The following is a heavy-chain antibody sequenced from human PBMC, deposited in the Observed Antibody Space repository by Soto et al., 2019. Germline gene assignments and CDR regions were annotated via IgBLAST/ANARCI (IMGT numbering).Heavy chain of an antibody. V-gene: IGHV1-18*01. Sequence: QVQLVQSGAEVKKPGASVKVSCKASGYTFTRSGISWVRQAPGQGLEWMGWISTYNGDTNYAQTFQGRVTMTTDTSTSTVQMEVRRLRSDDTAVYYCAREGVAPYYYYGIDVWGLGTPVTVSS. CDR3: AREGVAPYYYYGIDV. CDR1: GYTFTRSG. CDR2: ISTYNGDT. J-gene: IGHJ6*02. D-gene: IGHD5-12*01.